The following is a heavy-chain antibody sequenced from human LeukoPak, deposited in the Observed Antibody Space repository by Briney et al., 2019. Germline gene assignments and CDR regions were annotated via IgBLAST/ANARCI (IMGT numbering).Heavy chain of an antibody. CDR3: ASSVVSGY. D-gene: IGHD4-23*01. CDR1: GFTFNNYW. J-gene: IGHJ4*02. Sequence: GGSLRLSCAVSGFTFNNYWMNWVRQAPGKGLEWVANIKQDGSEKYYVDSVKGRFTISRDNAKNSLYLQMNSLRAEDTAVYYCASSVVSGYWGQGTLVTVPS. CDR2: IKQDGSEK. V-gene: IGHV3-7*01.